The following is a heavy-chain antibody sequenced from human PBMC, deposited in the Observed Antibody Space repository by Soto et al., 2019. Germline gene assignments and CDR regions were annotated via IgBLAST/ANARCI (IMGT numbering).Heavy chain of an antibody. CDR3: AKGRENTMIVMVTSPKSVDY. Sequence: PGGSLRLSCAATGFTFSTYGMTWVRQAPGKGLEWVSAISGSGGSTYYADSVKGRFTISRDNSKNTLYLQMNSLRAEDTAVYYCAKGRENTMIVMVTSPKSVDYWGQGTLVTVSS. CDR1: GFTFSTYG. J-gene: IGHJ4*02. D-gene: IGHD3-22*01. V-gene: IGHV3-23*01. CDR2: ISGSGGST.